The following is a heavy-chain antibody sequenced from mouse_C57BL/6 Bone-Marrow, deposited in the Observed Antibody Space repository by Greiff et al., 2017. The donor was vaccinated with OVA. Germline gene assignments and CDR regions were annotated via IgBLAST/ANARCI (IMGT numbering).Heavy chain of an antibody. Sequence: QVQLQQPGAELVKPGASVKLSCKASGYTFTSYWMHWVKQRPGQGLEWIGMIHPNSGSTNYNEKFKSKATLTVDKSSSTAYMQLSSLTSEDSAVYYCVRDYYGSSSFDYWGQGTTLTVSS. CDR1: GYTFTSYW. CDR3: VRDYYGSSSFDY. V-gene: IGHV1-64*01. J-gene: IGHJ2*01. D-gene: IGHD1-1*01. CDR2: IHPNSGST.